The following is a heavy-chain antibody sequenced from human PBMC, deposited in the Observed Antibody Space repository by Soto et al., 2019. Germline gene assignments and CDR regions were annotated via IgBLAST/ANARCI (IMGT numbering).Heavy chain of an antibody. Sequence: GGSLRLSCAASGFTFSSYAMSWVRQAPGKGLEWVSAISGSGGSTYCADSVKGRFTISRDNSKNTLYLQMNSLRAEDTAVYYCAKARATYYYDSSGYSDFDYWGQGTLVTVSS. D-gene: IGHD3-22*01. CDR2: ISGSGGST. J-gene: IGHJ4*02. CDR3: AKARATYYYDSSGYSDFDY. CDR1: GFTFSSYA. V-gene: IGHV3-23*01.